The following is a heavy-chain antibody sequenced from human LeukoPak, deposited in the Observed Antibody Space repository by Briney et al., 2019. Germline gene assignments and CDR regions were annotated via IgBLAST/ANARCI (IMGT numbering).Heavy chain of an antibody. CDR1: GDTFGSYA. V-gene: IGHV1-69*04. Sequence: SVKVSCKAPGDTFGSYAISWVRQAHGQGLEWMGRTIPILGIAKYAQKFQGRLTITADTSTSTAYMEPTNLRSDDTAVYYCASQFLLPFDYWGRGTLVTVSS. J-gene: IGHJ4*02. CDR3: ASQFLLPFDY. D-gene: IGHD3-22*01. CDR2: TIPILGIA.